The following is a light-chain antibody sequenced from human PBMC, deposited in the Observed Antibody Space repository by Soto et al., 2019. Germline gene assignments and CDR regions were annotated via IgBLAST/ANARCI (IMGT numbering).Light chain of an antibody. CDR2: EVG. Sequence: QSALAQPASVSGSLGQSITISCTGSNSDVGGHNYVSWYQQHPGKAPKLMIYEVGIRPSGVSTRFSGSESGNTASLTISGLQAEDEADYYCSSYTSTILYVFGTGTKVTVL. CDR1: NSDVGGHNY. CDR3: SSYTSTILYV. J-gene: IGLJ1*01. V-gene: IGLV2-14*01.